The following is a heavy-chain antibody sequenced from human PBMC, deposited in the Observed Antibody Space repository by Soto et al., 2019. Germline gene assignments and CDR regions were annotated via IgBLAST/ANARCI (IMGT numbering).Heavy chain of an antibody. J-gene: IGHJ3*02. CDR3: ACVRAYGDHRFAFEI. V-gene: IGHV1-69*01. D-gene: IGHD4-17*01. CDR2: IIPIFGTA. Sequence: QVQLVQSGAEVKKPGSSVKVSCKASGGTFSSYAISWVRQAPGQGLEWMGGIIPIFGTATYAQKFQGRVTITADESTSTAYMELSSLRSEDTAVYYCACVRAYGDHRFAFEIWFQGTMVTVSS. CDR1: GGTFSSYA.